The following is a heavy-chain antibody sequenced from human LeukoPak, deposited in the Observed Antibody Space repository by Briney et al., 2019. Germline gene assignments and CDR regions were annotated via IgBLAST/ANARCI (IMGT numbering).Heavy chain of an antibody. Sequence: SQTLSLTCTVSGGSISSGGYYWSWIRQHPGKGLEWIGYIYYSGSTYYNPSLKSRVTISVDTSKNQFSLKLSSVTAADTAVYYCARGKRGYSGYDNYYYYGMDVWGQGTTVTVSS. V-gene: IGHV4-31*03. J-gene: IGHJ6*02. CDR3: ARGKRGYSGYDNYYYYGMDV. CDR1: GGSISSGGYY. D-gene: IGHD5-12*01. CDR2: IYYSGST.